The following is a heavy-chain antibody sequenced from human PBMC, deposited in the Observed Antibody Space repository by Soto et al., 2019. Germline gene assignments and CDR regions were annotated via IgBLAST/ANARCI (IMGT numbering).Heavy chain of an antibody. D-gene: IGHD3-16*01. J-gene: IGHJ5*02. Sequence: GSLRLSCAASGFTFSSYAMSWVRQAPGKGLEWVSAISGSGGSTYYADSVKGRFTISRDNSKNTLYLQMNSLRAEDTAVYYCAKADYVDSQYNWFDPWGQGTLVTVSS. V-gene: IGHV3-23*01. CDR1: GFTFSSYA. CDR2: ISGSGGST. CDR3: AKADYVDSQYNWFDP.